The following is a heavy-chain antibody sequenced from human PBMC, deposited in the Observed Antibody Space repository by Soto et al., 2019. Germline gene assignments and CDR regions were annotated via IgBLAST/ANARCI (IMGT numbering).Heavy chain of an antibody. V-gene: IGHV4-39*01. Sequence: PSETLSLTCTVSGGSISSNSYYWGWIRQPPGKGLEWIGSIYYSGSTYYNPSLKSRVTISVDTSKNQFSLKLSSVTAADTAVYYCARHFPPSITMIVVAYYFDYWGQGTLVTVSS. CDR2: IYYSGST. CDR1: GGSISSNSYY. J-gene: IGHJ4*02. CDR3: ARHFPPSITMIVVAYYFDY. D-gene: IGHD3-22*01.